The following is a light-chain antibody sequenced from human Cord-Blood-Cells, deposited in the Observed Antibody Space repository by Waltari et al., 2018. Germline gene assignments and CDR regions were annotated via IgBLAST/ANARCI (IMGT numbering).Light chain of an antibody. Sequence: QLVLTQSSFVSASPGASFKLARMRCSENSSDALAEHHLQPEKGPRDLMKLNSGGSPKKGDGIPTRFSGSSSGADRYLSISSLQSEDEADYCCQTWGTGIHGAFSVGTQLTVL. CDR1: SENSSDA. V-gene: IGLV4-69*01. CDR3: QTWGTGIHGA. J-gene: IGLJ2*01. CDR2: LNSGGSP.